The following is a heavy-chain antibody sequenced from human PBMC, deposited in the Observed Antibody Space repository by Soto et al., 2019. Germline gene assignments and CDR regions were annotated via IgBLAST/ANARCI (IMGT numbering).Heavy chain of an antibody. J-gene: IGHJ4*02. V-gene: IGHV1-69*02. CDR3: ARLASVYCSGGSCSPY. D-gene: IGHD2-15*01. CDR1: GGTFSSYT. Sequence: QVQLVQSGAEVKKPGSSVKVSCKASGGTFSSYTISWVRQAPGQGLEWMGRIIPILGIANYAQKFQGRVTMTADKTTSTAYMELRSLRSEDTAVYYCARLASVYCSGGSCSPYWGQGTLVTVSS. CDR2: IIPILGIA.